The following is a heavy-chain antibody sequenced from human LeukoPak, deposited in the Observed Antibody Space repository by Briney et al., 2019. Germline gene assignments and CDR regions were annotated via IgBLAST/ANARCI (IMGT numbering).Heavy chain of an antibody. D-gene: IGHD2-15*01. Sequence: ASVKASCKASGYTFTTYGISWVRQAPGQGLEWMGWISAYNGNTNYAQKLQGRGTMTTDTSTKTAYMELRSLRSDDTAVYYCASGYCSGGSCYGLLDYWGQGTLVIVSS. V-gene: IGHV1-18*01. CDR3: ASGYCSGGSCYGLLDY. J-gene: IGHJ4*02. CDR2: ISAYNGNT. CDR1: GYTFTTYG.